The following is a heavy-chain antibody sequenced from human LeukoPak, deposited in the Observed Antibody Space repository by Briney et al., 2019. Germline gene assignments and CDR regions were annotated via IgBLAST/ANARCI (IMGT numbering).Heavy chain of an antibody. CDR1: GGSISSSNW. V-gene: IGHV4-4*02. J-gene: IGHJ4*02. CDR2: IYHSGST. CDR3: ARAGSSGSQPADY. Sequence: SGTLSLTCAVSGGSISSSNWWSWVRQPPGKGLEWIGEIYHSGSTNYNPSLKSRVTISVDKSKNQFSLKLSSVTAADTAVYYCARAGSSGSQPADYWGQGTLVTVSS. D-gene: IGHD3-22*01.